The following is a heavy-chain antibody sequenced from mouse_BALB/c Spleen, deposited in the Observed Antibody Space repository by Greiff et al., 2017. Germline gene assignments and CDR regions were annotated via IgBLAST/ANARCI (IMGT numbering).Heavy chain of an antibody. J-gene: IGHJ4*01. CDR3: ASLLRYAMDY. CDR2: ISSGGGST. CDR1: GFAFSSYD. D-gene: IGHD1-1*01. V-gene: IGHV5-12-1*01. Sequence: EVHLVESGGGLVQPGGSRKLSCAASGFAFSSYDMSWVRQTPEKRLEWVAYISSGGGSTYYPDTVKGRFTISRDNAKNTLYLQMSSLKSEDTAMYYCASLLRYAMDYWGQGTSVTVSS.